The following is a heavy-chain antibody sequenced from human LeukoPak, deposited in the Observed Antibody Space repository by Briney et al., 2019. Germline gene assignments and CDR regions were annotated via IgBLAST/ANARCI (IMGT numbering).Heavy chain of an antibody. Sequence: PGGSLRLSCAASGFTISDYYMSWIRQAPGKGLKWVSYMSSSGSTIYYADSVKVRFTISRDNAKNSLYLQMTSLRAEATAVYYCERGGRGMITFGGVIANDYWGQGTLVTVSS. CDR1: GFTISDYY. CDR2: MSSSGSTI. D-gene: IGHD3-16*02. J-gene: IGHJ4*02. V-gene: IGHV3-11*04. CDR3: ERGGRGMITFGGVIANDY.